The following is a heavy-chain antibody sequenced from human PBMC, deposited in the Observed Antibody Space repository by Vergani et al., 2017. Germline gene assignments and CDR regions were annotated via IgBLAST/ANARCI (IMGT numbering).Heavy chain of an antibody. D-gene: IGHD2-2*01. CDR1: GFTFSSYW. CDR2: INSDGSST. CDR3: ARGLLQCSSTSCYYY. Sequence: EVQLVESGGGLVQPGGSLRLSCAASGFTFSSYWMHWVRQAPGKGLVWVSRINSDGSSTSYADSVKGRFTISRDNAKNTLYLQMNSLRAADTAVYYCARGLLQCSSTSCYYYWGQGTLVTVSS. V-gene: IGHV3-74*01. J-gene: IGHJ4*02.